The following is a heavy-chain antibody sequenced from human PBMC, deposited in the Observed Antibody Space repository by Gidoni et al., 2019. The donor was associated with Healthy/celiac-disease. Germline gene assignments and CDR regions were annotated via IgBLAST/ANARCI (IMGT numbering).Heavy chain of an antibody. D-gene: IGHD3-3*01. CDR3: ARGRYDLNWVDP. J-gene: IGHJ5*02. Sequence: QVQLQQWGAGLLKPSETLSHTCAVYGRSFSGYYWSWIRQPPGKGLEWMWEINHSGSTNYNPSLKSRVTISVDTSKNQFSLKLSSVTAADTAVYYCARGRYDLNWVDPWGQGTLVTVSS. V-gene: IGHV4-34*01. CDR2: INHSGST. CDR1: GRSFSGYY.